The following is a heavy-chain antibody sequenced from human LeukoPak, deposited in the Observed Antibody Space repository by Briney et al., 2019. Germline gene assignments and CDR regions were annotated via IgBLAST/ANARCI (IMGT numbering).Heavy chain of an antibody. Sequence: PGGSLRLSCAASGFTFTNYWMSWVRQAPGKGLELVANIKQDRSEKYYVDSVKGRFTISRDNAKNSLYLQMNSLRAEDTAVYYCAREHYFYHMDGWGEGTTVTVSS. CDR3: AREHYFYHMDG. CDR1: GFTFTNYW. J-gene: IGHJ6*03. CDR2: IKQDRSEK. V-gene: IGHV3-7*01.